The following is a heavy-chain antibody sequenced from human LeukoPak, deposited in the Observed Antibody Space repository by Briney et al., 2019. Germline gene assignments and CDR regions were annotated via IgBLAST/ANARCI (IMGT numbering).Heavy chain of an antibody. V-gene: IGHV3-23*01. J-gene: IGHJ5*02. Sequence: PGGSLRLSCAASGFTFRSFVMNWVRQSPGKGLEWVSVISGSGATIDYADSVKGRFTISRDNSKNTLYLQMNSLGAEDTAVYYCAKDTKSGWFDPWGQGTLVTVSS. CDR2: ISGSGATI. CDR1: GFTFRSFV. CDR3: AKDTKSGWFDP. D-gene: IGHD2-2*01.